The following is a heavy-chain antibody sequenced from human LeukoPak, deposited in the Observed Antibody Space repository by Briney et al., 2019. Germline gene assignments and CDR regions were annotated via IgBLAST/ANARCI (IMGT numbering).Heavy chain of an antibody. CDR1: GFTFSSYW. J-gene: IGHJ4*02. CDR3: ARLGYCTNGVCPDYFDY. CDR2: IKQDGSEK. V-gene: IGHV3-7*01. D-gene: IGHD2-8*01. Sequence: GGSLRLSCAASGFTFSSYWMSWVRQAPGKGLEWVANIKQDGSEKYYVESVKGRFTISRDNAKNSLYLQMNSLRAEDTAVYYCARLGYCTNGVCPDYFDYWGQGTLVTVSS.